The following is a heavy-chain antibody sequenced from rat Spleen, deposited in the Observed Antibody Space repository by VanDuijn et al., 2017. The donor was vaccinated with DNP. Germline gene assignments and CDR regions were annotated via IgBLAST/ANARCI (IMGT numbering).Heavy chain of an antibody. D-gene: IGHD1-12*03. CDR3: ASVYDGYPPYAMDA. CDR2: ISTSGRKT. CDR1: GFTFSDFY. V-gene: IGHV5-25*01. J-gene: IGHJ4*01. Sequence: EVHLVESGGGLVQPGKSLKLSCAASGFTFSDFYMAWVRQAPRKGLEWVTTISTSGRKTYYPDSVKGRFTISRDNTKNILYLQMNSLTSEDTATYYCASVYDGYPPYAMDAWGQGTSVTVSS.